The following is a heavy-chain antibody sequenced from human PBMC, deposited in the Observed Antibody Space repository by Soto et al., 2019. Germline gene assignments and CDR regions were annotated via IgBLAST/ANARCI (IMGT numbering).Heavy chain of an antibody. CDR2: IDYSGST. CDR1: GGSISSGGYY. J-gene: IGHJ5*02. V-gene: IGHV4-31*03. D-gene: IGHD2-15*01. Sequence: SETLSLTCTVSGGSISSGGYYWSWIRQHPGKGLEWIGYIDYSGSTYYNPSLKSRVTISVDTSKNQFSLKLSSVTAAATAVYYCARECSGGSCYSGRGGFDPWGQGTLVTVSS. CDR3: ARECSGGSCYSGRGGFDP.